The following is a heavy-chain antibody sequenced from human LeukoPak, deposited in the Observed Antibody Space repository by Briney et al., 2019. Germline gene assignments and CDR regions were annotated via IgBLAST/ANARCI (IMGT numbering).Heavy chain of an antibody. CDR3: ARGGGIVVVVAANRWNFDL. Sequence: PSETLSLTCAVDGGSFSGNYWTWIRQPPGKGLEWIGEINHSGSTNYNPSLKSRVTISVDTSKNQFSLKLSSVTAADTAVYYCARGGGIVVVVAANRWNFDLWGRGTMVTVSS. V-gene: IGHV4-34*01. D-gene: IGHD2-15*01. CDR2: INHSGST. J-gene: IGHJ2*01. CDR1: GGSFSGNY.